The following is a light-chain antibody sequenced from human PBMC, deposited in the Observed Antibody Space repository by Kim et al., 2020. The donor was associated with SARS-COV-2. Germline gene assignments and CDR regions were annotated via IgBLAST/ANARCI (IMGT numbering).Light chain of an antibody. V-gene: IGLV2-14*01. CDR2: DVS. CDR1: SSDVGVYNY. CDR3: SSYTSSSTYV. J-gene: IGLJ1*01. Sequence: QSALTQPASVSGSPGQSITISCTGTSSDVGVYNYVSWYQQHPGKAPKLMIYDVSKRPSGVSNRFSGSKSGNTASLTISGLQTEDEADYYCSSYTSSSTYVSGSGTKVTVL.